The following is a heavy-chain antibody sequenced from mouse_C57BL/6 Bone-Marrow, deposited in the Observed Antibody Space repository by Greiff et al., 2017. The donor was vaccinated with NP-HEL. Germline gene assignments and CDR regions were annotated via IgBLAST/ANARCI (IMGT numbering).Heavy chain of an antibody. CDR1: GSTFTDSY. V-gene: IGHV1-75*01. CDR2: IFPGSGST. J-gene: IGHJ2*01. Sequence: QVQLKQSGPELVKPGASVTISCKASGSTFTDSYINWVKQRPGQGLDWIGCIFPGSGSTSYNEKFKGKATLTVDKSSSTAYMLLSSLTSEDSAVYVCARKAEEDYWGQGTTLTVSS. CDR3: ARKAEEDY.